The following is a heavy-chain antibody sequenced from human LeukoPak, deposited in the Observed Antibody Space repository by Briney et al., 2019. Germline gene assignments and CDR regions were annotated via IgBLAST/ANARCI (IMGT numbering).Heavy chain of an antibody. CDR1: GFTVSSNS. CDR2: IYTGGDT. J-gene: IGHJ6*02. CDR3: AKDSPGRGLDV. V-gene: IGHV3-66*01. Sequence: PGGSLRLSCAASGFTVSSNSMSWVRQAPGTGLEWVSIIYTGGDTYFADSVKGRFTISRDNSKNTLYVQMNSLRAEDTAVYYCAKDSPGRGLDVWGQGITVTVSS.